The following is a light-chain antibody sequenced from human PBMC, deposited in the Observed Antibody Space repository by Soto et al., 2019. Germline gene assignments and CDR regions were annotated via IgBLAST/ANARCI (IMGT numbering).Light chain of an antibody. J-gene: IGLJ2*01. CDR2: DTH. Sequence: QSVLTQPPSVSAAPGQTVTISCSGSSSNIENNYVSWYQQLPGTAPKLLIYDTHKRPSRIPDRFSGSRSGTSATLGITGRQTGDEADYYCGTWDSSLSSVVFGGGTKLTVL. V-gene: IGLV1-51*01. CDR1: SSNIENNY. CDR3: GTWDSSLSSVV.